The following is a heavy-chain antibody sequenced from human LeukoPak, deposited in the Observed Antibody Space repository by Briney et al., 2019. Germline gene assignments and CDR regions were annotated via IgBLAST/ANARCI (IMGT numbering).Heavy chain of an antibody. D-gene: IGHD2-2*02. V-gene: IGHV5-10-1*01. Sequence: GESLRISCQGSGYSFTSYWISWVRQMPGKGMEWMGRIDPSDSYTNYSPSFQGHVTISADKSISTAYLQWSSLKASDTAMYYCARRVKLGYCSSTSCFTLPDAFDIWGLGTMVTVSS. CDR2: IDPSDSYT. CDR1: GYSFTSYW. J-gene: IGHJ3*02. CDR3: ARRVKLGYCSSTSCFTLPDAFDI.